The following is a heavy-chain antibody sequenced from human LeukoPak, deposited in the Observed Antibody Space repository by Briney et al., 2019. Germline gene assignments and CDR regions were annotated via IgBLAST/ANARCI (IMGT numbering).Heavy chain of an antibody. D-gene: IGHD3-16*01. Sequence: GRSLRLSCAASRFTFSSYDMHWVRQAPGKGLEWVALISYDGSNKYYADSVKGRFTISRDNSKNTLYLQMNSLRAGDTAVYYCARGGGGGYYFDYWGQGTLVTVSS. V-gene: IGHV3-30*03. J-gene: IGHJ4*02. CDR1: RFTFSSYD. CDR2: ISYDGSNK. CDR3: ARGGGGGYYFDY.